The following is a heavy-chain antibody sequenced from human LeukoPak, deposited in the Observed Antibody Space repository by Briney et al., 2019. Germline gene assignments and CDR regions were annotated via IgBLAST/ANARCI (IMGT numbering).Heavy chain of an antibody. CDR1: GGSISSYY. V-gene: IGHV4-59*01. CDR3: ARLEGQQLVRSRFDP. Sequence: KSSETLSLTCTVSGGSISSYYWSWIRQPPGKGLEWIGYIYYSGSTNYNPSLKSRVTISVDMSKNQFSLKLSSVTAADTAVYYCARLEGQQLVRSRFDPWGQGTLVTVSS. D-gene: IGHD6-13*01. J-gene: IGHJ5*02. CDR2: IYYSGST.